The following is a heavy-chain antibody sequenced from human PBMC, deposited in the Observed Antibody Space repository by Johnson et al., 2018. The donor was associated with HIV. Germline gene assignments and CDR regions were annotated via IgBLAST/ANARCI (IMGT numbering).Heavy chain of an antibody. J-gene: IGHJ3*02. D-gene: IGHD3-9*01. CDR1: GFTFSSNY. CDR3: ARDRYPIRDFDWLFDAFDI. V-gene: IGHV3-66*01. Sequence: VQLVESGGGVVQPGKSLRLSCAASGFTFSSNYMSWVRQAPGKGLEWVSVIYSGGITYNADSVKGGFTISRDNFKNTLYLQMNSLRADDTAVYYFARDRYPIRDFDWLFDAFDIWGQGTMVTVSS. CDR2: IYSGGIT.